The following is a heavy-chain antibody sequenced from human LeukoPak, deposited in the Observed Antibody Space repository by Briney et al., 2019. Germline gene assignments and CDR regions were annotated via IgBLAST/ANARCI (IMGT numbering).Heavy chain of an antibody. CDR1: GGSFSGYY. D-gene: IGHD2-2*01. CDR2: INHSGST. CDR3: ARSVRSSTSCYSH. J-gene: IGHJ4*02. V-gene: IGHV4-34*01. Sequence: SETLSLTCAVYGGSFSGYYWSWIRQPPGKGLEWIGEINHSGSTNYNPSLKSRVTISVDTSKNQFSLKLSSVTAADTAVHYCARSVRSSTSCYSHWGQGTLVTVSS.